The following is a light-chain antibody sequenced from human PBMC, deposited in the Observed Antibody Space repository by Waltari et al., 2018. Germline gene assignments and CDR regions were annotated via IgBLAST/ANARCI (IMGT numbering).Light chain of an antibody. Sequence: DIQMTQSPSTLSASVGDRVTIACRASQSISSWLAWYQQKPGKAPKLLIDKASTLESGVPSRFSGSGSGTEFTLTISSLQPDDFATYYCQHYNTYSRSITFGQGTRLEIQ. V-gene: IGKV1-5*03. CDR3: QHYNTYSRSIT. CDR1: QSISSW. CDR2: KAS. J-gene: IGKJ5*01.